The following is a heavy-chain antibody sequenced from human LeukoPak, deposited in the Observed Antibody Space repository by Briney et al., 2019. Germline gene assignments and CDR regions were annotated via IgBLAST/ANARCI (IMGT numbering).Heavy chain of an antibody. V-gene: IGHV4-39*01. CDR2: IYYSGKT. Sequence: SETLSLTCTVSGDSISSSSYYWGWIRPPPGKGLEWIAIIYYSGKTYYNPSLKSRVSISVDTSNNQFSLKLSSVSAADTAVYYCARRALGKDWFDPWGQGTLVTVSS. J-gene: IGHJ5*02. CDR1: GDSISSSSYY. D-gene: IGHD1-26*01. CDR3: ARRALGKDWFDP.